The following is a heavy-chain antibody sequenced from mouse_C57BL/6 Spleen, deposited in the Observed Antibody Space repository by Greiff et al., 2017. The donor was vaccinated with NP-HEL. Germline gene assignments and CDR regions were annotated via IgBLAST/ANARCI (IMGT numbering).Heavy chain of an antibody. Sequence: EVMLVESGEGLVKPGGSLKLSCAASGFTFSSYAMSWVRQTPEKRLEWVAYISSGGDYIYYADTVKGRFTISRDNARNTLYLQMSSLKSEDTAMYYCTRVDSSGYYFDYWGQGTTLTVSS. D-gene: IGHD3-2*02. CDR3: TRVDSSGYYFDY. J-gene: IGHJ2*01. CDR2: ISSGGDYI. CDR1: GFTFSSYA. V-gene: IGHV5-9-1*02.